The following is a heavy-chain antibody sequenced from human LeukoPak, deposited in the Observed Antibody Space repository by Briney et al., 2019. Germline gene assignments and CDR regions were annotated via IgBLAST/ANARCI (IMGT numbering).Heavy chain of an antibody. CDR1: GYTFTSYY. CDR3: ARGKRITIFGVVIMPSFDY. J-gene: IGHJ4*02. V-gene: IGHV1-2*02. Sequence: ASVKVSCKASGYTFTSYYMHWVRQAPGQGLEWMGWINPNSGGTNYAQKFQGRVTMTRDTSTSTAYMELSRLRSDDTAVYYCARGKRITIFGVVIMPSFDYWGQGTLVTVSS. D-gene: IGHD3-3*01. CDR2: INPNSGGT.